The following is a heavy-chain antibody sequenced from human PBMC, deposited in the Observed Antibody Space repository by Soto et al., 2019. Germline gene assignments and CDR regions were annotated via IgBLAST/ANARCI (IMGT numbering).Heavy chain of an antibody. CDR2: ISASNGNT. Sequence: QVQLVQSGAEVKKPGASVKVSCKASGYTFTRYGICWVRQAPGQGLEWMGWISASNGNTKYAQKLQGRVTMTTDTSTSTAYMELRGLRSDDTAVYYFEREPNNFDYWGKGTLVTVSS. CDR3: EREPNNFDY. J-gene: IGHJ4*02. D-gene: IGHD7-27*01. CDR1: GYTFTRYG. V-gene: IGHV1-18*01.